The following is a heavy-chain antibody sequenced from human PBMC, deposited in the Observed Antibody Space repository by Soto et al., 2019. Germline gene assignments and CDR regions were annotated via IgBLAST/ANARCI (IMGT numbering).Heavy chain of an antibody. CDR1: GGTFSSYA. D-gene: IGHD2-2*01. CDR3: ARRWRVISTSHYYYYGMDV. CDR2: IIPIFGTA. J-gene: IGHJ6*02. Sequence: SVKVSCKASGGTFSSYAISWVRQAPGQGLEWMGGIIPIFGTANYAQKFQGRVTITADESTSTAYMELSSLRSEDTAVYYCARRWRVISTSHYYYYGMDVWGQGTTVTVSS. V-gene: IGHV1-69*13.